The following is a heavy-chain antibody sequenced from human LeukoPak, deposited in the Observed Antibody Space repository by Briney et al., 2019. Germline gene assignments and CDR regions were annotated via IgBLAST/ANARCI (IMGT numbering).Heavy chain of an antibody. D-gene: IGHD2-2*01. Sequence: ASVKVSCKASGYTFSNYGISWVRQAPGQGLEWMGWISAYNVNTNFAQKLQGRVTMTTGTSTNTAYMELRSLRSDDTAVYYCASWAGYCASNNCYATSLDYWGQGTLVTVSA. J-gene: IGHJ4*02. CDR2: ISAYNVNT. V-gene: IGHV1-18*01. CDR3: ASWAGYCASNNCYATSLDY. CDR1: GYTFSNYG.